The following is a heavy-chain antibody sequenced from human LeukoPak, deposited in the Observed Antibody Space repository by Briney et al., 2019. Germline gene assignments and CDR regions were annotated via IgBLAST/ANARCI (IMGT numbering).Heavy chain of an antibody. V-gene: IGHV4-59*12. J-gene: IGHJ3*02. CDR3: ARGGIAVAVDAFDI. Sequence: SETLSLTCTVSGGSISSYYWSWIRQPPGKGLEWIGYIYYSGSTNYNPSLKSRVTISVDTSKNQFSLKLSSVTAVDTAVYYCARGGIAVAVDAFDIWGQGTMVTVSS. CDR1: GGSISSYY. CDR2: IYYSGST. D-gene: IGHD6-19*01.